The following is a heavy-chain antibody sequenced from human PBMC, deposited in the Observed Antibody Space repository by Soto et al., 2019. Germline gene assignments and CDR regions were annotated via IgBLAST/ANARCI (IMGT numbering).Heavy chain of an antibody. Sequence: SETLSLTCAVSGGSFRGYYWSWIRQSPDKGLEWIGEINDSGSTYYNPSFKSRLTISVDTSKSQISLTLTSVTAADSAVYYCQGGDFWGQGTRVTVSS. J-gene: IGHJ4*02. CDR2: INDSGST. CDR1: GGSFRGYY. D-gene: IGHD3-16*01. CDR3: QGGDF. V-gene: IGHV4-34*01.